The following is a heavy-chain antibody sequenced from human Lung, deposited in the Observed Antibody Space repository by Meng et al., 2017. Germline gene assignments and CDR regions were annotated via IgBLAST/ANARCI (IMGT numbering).Heavy chain of an antibody. D-gene: IGHD2-2*01. CDR2: ISHSGST. CDR1: GGSFSGYY. Sequence: QVQLQQWGAGLLKPSETLSLTCGVYGGSFSGYYWSWNRRPPGKGLEWIGEISHSGSTNYNPSLKSRVTISVDTSKNQFSLQLTSVTAADTAMYYCTRAPLPAGRGLKNWFEPWGQGTLVTVSS. J-gene: IGHJ5*02. V-gene: IGHV4-34*01. CDR3: TRAPLPAGRGLKNWFEP.